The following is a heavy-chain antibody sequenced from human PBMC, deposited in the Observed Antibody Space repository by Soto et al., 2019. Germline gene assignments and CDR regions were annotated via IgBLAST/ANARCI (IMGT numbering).Heavy chain of an antibody. CDR1: GGSISGGDYY. CDR2: SYSSGST. CDR3: AREREPAAIHQPWFEP. D-gene: IGHD2-2*02. J-gene: IGHJ5*02. V-gene: IGHV4-30-4*02. Sequence: PSETLSLTCTVSGGSISGGDYYWIWIRQPPGKGLEWIGYSYSSGSTSYNPPLKSRVGISIDTSKNQFALRLSSVTAADTAVYYRAREREPAAIHQPWFEPWGQGTLVTVSS.